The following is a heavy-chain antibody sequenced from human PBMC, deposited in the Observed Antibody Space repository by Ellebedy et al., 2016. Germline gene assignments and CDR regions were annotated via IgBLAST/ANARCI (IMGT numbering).Heavy chain of an antibody. CDR2: INHSGST. CDR1: GGSFSDYY. CDR3: ARQGPTTVTTPSWFDP. V-gene: IGHV4-34*01. J-gene: IGHJ5*02. Sequence: SETLSLTXAVYGGSFSDYYWSWIRQSPGKGLEWIGEINHSGSTKYNPSLKSRVTMSVDTSKIQFSLRLSSVTAADTAVYYCARQGPTTVTTPSWFDPWGQGTLVTVSS. D-gene: IGHD4-17*01.